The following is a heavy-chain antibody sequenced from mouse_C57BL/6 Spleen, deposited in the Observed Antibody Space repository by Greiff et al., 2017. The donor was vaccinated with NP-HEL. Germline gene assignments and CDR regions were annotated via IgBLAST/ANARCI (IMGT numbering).Heavy chain of an antibody. CDR1: GYSITSGYY. CDR3: ARVTGTYWYFDV. Sequence: VQLQQSGPGLVKPSQSLSLTCSVTGYSITSGYYWNWIRQFPGNKLEWMGYISYDGSNNYNPSLKNRISITRDTSKNQFFLKLNSVTTEDTATYYCARVTGTYWYFDVWGTGTTVTVSS. D-gene: IGHD4-1*01. J-gene: IGHJ1*03. V-gene: IGHV3-6*01. CDR2: ISYDGSN.